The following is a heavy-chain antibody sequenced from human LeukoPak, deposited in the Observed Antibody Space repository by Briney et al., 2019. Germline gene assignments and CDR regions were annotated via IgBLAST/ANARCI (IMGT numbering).Heavy chain of an antibody. CDR3: ARDYGRLVDY. CDR2: ISSSSTYI. V-gene: IGHV3-21*01. CDR1: GFSFNTYS. J-gene: IGHJ4*02. D-gene: IGHD3-16*01. Sequence: GGSLRLSCAASGFSFNTYSMNWVRQAPGWGLEWVSSISSSSTYIYYTESVQGRFTISRDDAQNSLYLQMNSLRAEDTGVYYCARDYGRLVDYWGQGTLVTVSS.